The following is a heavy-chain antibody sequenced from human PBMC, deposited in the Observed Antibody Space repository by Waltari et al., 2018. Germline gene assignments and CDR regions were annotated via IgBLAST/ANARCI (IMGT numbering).Heavy chain of an antibody. CDR3: ASQKHKQLAFDY. J-gene: IGHJ4*02. D-gene: IGHD6-6*01. CDR1: GGTFSSYA. Sequence: QVQLVQSGAEVKKPGSSVKVSCKASGGTFSSYAISWVRQAPGQGLEWMGGIIPICETSNYAQRFQGRVTITADESTSTAYMELSSLRSEDTAVYYRASQKHKQLAFDYWGQGTLVTVSS. V-gene: IGHV1-69*01. CDR2: IIPICETS.